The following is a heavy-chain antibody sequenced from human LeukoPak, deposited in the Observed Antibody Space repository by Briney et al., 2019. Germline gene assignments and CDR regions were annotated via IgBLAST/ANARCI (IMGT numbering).Heavy chain of an antibody. J-gene: IGHJ5*02. CDR2: IIPIFGTA. Sequence: SVKVSCKASGGTFSSYATSWVRQAPGQGLEWMGGIIPIFGTANYAQKFQGRVTITADKSTSTAYMELSSLRSEDTAVYYCARGSCSGGSCSTGYNWFDPWGQGTLVTVSS. D-gene: IGHD2-15*01. CDR1: GGTFSSYA. V-gene: IGHV1-69*06. CDR3: ARGSCSGGSCSTGYNWFDP.